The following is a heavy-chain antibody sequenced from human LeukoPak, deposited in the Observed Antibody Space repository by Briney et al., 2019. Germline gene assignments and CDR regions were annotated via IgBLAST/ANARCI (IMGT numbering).Heavy chain of an antibody. D-gene: IGHD3-10*01. Sequence: SETLSLTCTVSGGSISSYYWSWIRQPPGKGLEWSGDINHSGSTNYNPSLKSRVTISVDTSKNQFSLKLKSVTAADTAVYYCARGGYYGWGNDFRFDPWGQGTLVTVSS. J-gene: IGHJ5*02. CDR3: ARGGYYGWGNDFRFDP. CDR2: INHSGST. CDR1: GGSISSYY. V-gene: IGHV4-59*01.